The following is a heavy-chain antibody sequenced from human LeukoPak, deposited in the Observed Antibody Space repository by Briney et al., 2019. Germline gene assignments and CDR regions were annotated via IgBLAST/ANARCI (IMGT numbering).Heavy chain of an antibody. CDR3: ARDSMAGPFDY. J-gene: IGHJ4*02. CDR1: GFSFSTYW. Sequence: GGSLRLSCETSGFSFSTYWMSWVRQAPGKGLEWVANIKQDGSEKYYVDSVKGRFTISRDNAKNSLYLQMNSLRAEDTAVYYCARDSMAGPFDYWGQGTLVTVSS. CDR2: IKQDGSEK. D-gene: IGHD5-24*01. V-gene: IGHV3-7*01.